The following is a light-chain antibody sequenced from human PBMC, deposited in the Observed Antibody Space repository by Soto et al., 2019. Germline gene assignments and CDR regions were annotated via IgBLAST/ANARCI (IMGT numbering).Light chain of an antibody. CDR3: SSYTSSSTLWV. Sequence: QSALTQPASVSGSPGQSITISCTGTSSDVGGYNYVSWYQQLPGKAPKLMIYDVSNRPSGVSNRFSGSKSGNTASLTISGLQAEDEADYYCSSYTSSSTLWVFGGGTQLTVL. V-gene: IGLV2-14*01. CDR2: DVS. CDR1: SSDVGGYNY. J-gene: IGLJ3*02.